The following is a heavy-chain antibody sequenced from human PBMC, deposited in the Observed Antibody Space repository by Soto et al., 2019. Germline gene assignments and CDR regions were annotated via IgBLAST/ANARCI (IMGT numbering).Heavy chain of an antibody. J-gene: IGHJ4*02. Sequence: GGSLRLSCAASGFTFSSYAMSWVRQAPGKGLEWVADIKQDGSETYYVDSVKGRFTISRDNAKNSLYLQMNSLRAEDTAVFYCARDLPVLGDYGVAFDYWGQGTLVTVSS. CDR3: ARDLPVLGDYGVAFDY. V-gene: IGHV3-7*01. CDR2: IKQDGSET. D-gene: IGHD4-17*01. CDR1: GFTFSSYA.